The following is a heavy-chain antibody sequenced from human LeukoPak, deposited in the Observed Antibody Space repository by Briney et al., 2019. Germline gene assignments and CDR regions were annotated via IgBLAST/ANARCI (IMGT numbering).Heavy chain of an antibody. CDR2: ISSSSSTI. CDR3: ARPECSGGSCYSLS. D-gene: IGHD2-15*01. J-gene: IGHJ4*02. CDR1: GFTFSSYS. Sequence: PGGSLRLSCAASGFTFSSYSMNWVRQAPGKGLEWVSYISSSSSTIYYADSVKGRFTISRDNAKNSLYLQVNGLRAEDTAVYYCARPECSGGSCYSLSWGQGTLVTVSS. V-gene: IGHV3-48*01.